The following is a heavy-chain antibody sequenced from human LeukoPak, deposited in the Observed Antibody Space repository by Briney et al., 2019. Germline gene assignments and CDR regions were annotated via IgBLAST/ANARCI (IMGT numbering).Heavy chain of an antibody. V-gene: IGHV3-23*01. Sequence: GGSLRLSCAGYGFIFSSYAMSWVRQAPGKGLEWVSGISSRGDSTYYADSVRGRFTISRDNSKNTLYLQVNSLRAEDTALYYCAKSRNGYILNAFDVWGQGTTVTASS. CDR3: AKSRNGYILNAFDV. CDR2: ISSRGDST. CDR1: GFIFSSYA. J-gene: IGHJ3*01. D-gene: IGHD5-18*01.